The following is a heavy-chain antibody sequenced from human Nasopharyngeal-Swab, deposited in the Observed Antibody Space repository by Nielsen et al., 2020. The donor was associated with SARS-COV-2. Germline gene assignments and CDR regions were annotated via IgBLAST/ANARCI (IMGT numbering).Heavy chain of an antibody. CDR1: GFTFSDSW. CDR2: INSDGSRT. Sequence: GESLKISCAVSGFTFSDSWIHWVRQAPGKGLVWVSRINSDGSRTGYADSVKGRFTISRDNAKNTLYLQMNSLRAEDTAVYYCARDFDKTGDWGQGNLVTVSS. V-gene: IGHV3-74*01. D-gene: IGHD7-27*01. J-gene: IGHJ4*02. CDR3: ARDFDKTGD.